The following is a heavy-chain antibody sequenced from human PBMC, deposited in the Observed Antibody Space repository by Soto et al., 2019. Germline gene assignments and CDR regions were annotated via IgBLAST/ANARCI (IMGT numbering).Heavy chain of an antibody. CDR1: GFTFGDYA. D-gene: IGHD1-26*01. CDR3: TREVVGATPPYYYYGMDV. V-gene: IGHV3-49*03. CDR2: IRSKAYGGTT. J-gene: IGHJ6*02. Sequence: SLRLSCTASGFTFGDYAMSWFRQAPGKGLEWVGFIRSKAYGGTTEYAASVKGRFTISRDDSKSIAYLQMNSLKTEDTAVYYSTREVVGATPPYYYYGMDVWGQRTTVTVSS.